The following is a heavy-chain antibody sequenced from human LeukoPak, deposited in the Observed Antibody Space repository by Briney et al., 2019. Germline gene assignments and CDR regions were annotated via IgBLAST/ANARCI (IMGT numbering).Heavy chain of an antibody. CDR3: ARMSVVVPNWFDP. Sequence: SETLSLTCTVSGGSISSYYWSWIRQPPGKGLEWIGYIYYGGSTNYNPSLKSRVTISVDTSKNQFSLKLSSVTAADTAVYYCARMSVVVPNWFDPWGHGTLVTVSS. V-gene: IGHV4-59*01. CDR2: IYYGGST. J-gene: IGHJ5*02. CDR1: GGSISSYY. D-gene: IGHD2-15*01.